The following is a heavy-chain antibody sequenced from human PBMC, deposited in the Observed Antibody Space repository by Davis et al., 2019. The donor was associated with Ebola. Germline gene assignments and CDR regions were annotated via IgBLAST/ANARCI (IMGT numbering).Heavy chain of an antibody. V-gene: IGHV3-30*18. J-gene: IGHJ6*02. D-gene: IGHD1-26*01. CDR2: ISYDGSNK. CDR1: GFTFSSYG. CDR3: AKAGSSGMDV. Sequence: GESLKISCAASGFTFSSYGMHWVRQAPGKGLEWVAVISYDGSNKYYADSVKGRFTISRDNSKNTLYLQMNSLRAEDTAVYYCAKAGSSGMDVWGQGTTVTVSS.